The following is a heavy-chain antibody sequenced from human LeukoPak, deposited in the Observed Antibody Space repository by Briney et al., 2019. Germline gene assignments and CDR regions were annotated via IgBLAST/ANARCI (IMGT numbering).Heavy chain of an antibody. Sequence: GGSLRLSCAASGFTFSKYWMLWVRQAPGKGLESVSRINTDGTVTTYADSVKGRFTVSRDNAGNIMFLQMNSVRDEDTAVYYCATKQWLAPPPDSWGQGTPVTVSS. D-gene: IGHD6-19*01. CDR2: INTDGTVT. CDR1: GFTFSKYW. J-gene: IGHJ4*02. V-gene: IGHV3-74*01. CDR3: ATKQWLAPPPDS.